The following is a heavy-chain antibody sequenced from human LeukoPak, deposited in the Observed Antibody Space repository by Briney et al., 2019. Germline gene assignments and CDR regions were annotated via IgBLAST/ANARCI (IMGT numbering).Heavy chain of an antibody. CDR3: VRDRGGAGGYTYGTLFDP. V-gene: IGHV4-61*02. D-gene: IGHD5-12*01. CDR1: GGSISSGNYL. CDR2: SYSSGTT. J-gene: IGHJ5*02. Sequence: PSQTLSLTCTVSGGSISSGNYLWSWIRQPAGKGLEWIGRSYSSGTTNYNPSLKSRVTISVDTSKNQFSLNLSSVTAADTAVYYCVRDRGGAGGYTYGTLFDPWGQGTLVTVSS.